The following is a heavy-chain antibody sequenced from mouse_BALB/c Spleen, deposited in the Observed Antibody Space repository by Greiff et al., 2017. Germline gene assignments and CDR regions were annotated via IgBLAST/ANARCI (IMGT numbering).Heavy chain of an antibody. D-gene: IGHD2-1*01. CDR2: ISSGSSTI. CDR1: GFTFSSFG. Sequence: EVHLVESGGGLVQPGGSRKLSCAASGFTFSSFGMHWVRQAPEKGLEWVAYISSGSSTIYYADTVKGRFTISRDNPKNTLFLQMTSLRSEDTAMYYCATYGNYYFDYWGQGTTLTVSS. J-gene: IGHJ2*01. V-gene: IGHV5-17*02. CDR3: ATYGNYYFDY.